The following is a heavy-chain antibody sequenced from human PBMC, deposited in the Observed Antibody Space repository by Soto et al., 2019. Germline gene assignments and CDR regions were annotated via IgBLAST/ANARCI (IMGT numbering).Heavy chain of an antibody. Sequence: QVQLVESGGGVVQPGRSLRLSCAASGFTFRNFGMHWVRQAPGKGLEWVAVISYDGSTKYYADSVKGRFTISRDTSKNTLFLQMNSLRGEDTAVYYCARVPPGDYSSGWYYYHGMDVWGQGTTVTVSS. CDR1: GFTFRNFG. D-gene: IGHD6-19*01. V-gene: IGHV3-30-3*01. CDR2: ISYDGSTK. CDR3: ARVPPGDYSSGWYYYHGMDV. J-gene: IGHJ6*02.